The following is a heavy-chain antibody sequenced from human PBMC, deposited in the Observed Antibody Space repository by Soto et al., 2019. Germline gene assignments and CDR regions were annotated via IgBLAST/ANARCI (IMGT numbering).Heavy chain of an antibody. CDR2: IHHSGST. CDR1: GESFNGYY. Sequence: QVQLQQWGAGLLKPSETLSLTCTAYGESFNGYYWSWIRQPPGKGLEWIGEIHHSGSTNYNPSLKSRVTFSIDSPKSQFSLTVRSVTAAETAVYYCARGKRGSSWYRGEEKYYYYGMDVWGQGTPVTVSS. V-gene: IGHV4-34*01. J-gene: IGHJ6*02. CDR3: ARGKRGSSWYRGEEKYYYYGMDV. D-gene: IGHD6-13*01.